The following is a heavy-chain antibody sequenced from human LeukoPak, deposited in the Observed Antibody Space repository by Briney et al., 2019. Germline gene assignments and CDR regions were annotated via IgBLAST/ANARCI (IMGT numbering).Heavy chain of an antibody. CDR1: GGSISSSSYY. CDR3: ASNEATAMAIPGAFDI. CDR2: IYYSGST. Sequence: SETLSLTCTVSGGSISSSSYYWGWIRQPPGKGLEWIGSIYYSGSTYYNPSLKSRVTISVDTSKNQFSLKLSSVTAADTAVYYCASNEATAMAIPGAFDIWGQGTMVTVSS. V-gene: IGHV4-39*01. D-gene: IGHD5-18*01. J-gene: IGHJ3*02.